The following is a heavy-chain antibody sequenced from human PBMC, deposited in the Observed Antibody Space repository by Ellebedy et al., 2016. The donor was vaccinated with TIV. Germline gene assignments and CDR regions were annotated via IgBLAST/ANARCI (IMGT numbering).Heavy chain of an antibody. CDR3: AKTLRPYASSYYGMDV. D-gene: IGHD6-6*01. CDR2: VSSSGDST. Sequence: PGGSLRLSCAASGFTFSTFAMSWVRQAPGKGLEWVSGVSSSGDSTDYADSVKGRFTVSRDNSKNTLYLQMNSLRAEDTAVYYCAKTLRPYASSYYGMDVWGQGTTVTVSS. V-gene: IGHV3-23*01. J-gene: IGHJ6*02. CDR1: GFTFSTFA.